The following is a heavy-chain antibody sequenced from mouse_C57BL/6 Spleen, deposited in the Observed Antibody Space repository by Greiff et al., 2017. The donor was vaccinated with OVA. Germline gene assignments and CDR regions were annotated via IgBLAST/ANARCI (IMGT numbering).Heavy chain of an antibody. CDR3: ARRRDYDFAMDY. V-gene: IGHV5-6*02. J-gene: IGHJ4*01. Sequence: EVKLVEPGGDLVKPGGSLKLSCAASGFTFSSYGMSWVRQTPDKRLEWVATISSGGSYTYYPDSVKGRFTLTRDNAKNTLYLQMSSLKSEYTAMDYCARRRDYDFAMDYWGQGTSVTVSS. CDR1: GFTFSSYG. D-gene: IGHD2-4*01. CDR2: ISSGGSYT.